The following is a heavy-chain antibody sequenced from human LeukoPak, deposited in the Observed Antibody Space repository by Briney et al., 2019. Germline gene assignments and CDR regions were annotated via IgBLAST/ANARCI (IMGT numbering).Heavy chain of an antibody. CDR1: GYTISSGYN. D-gene: IGHD2-2*01. CDR2: IYHSGST. V-gene: IGHV4-38-2*01. CDR3: AERRGPAAFFDY. Sequence: SETLSLTCAVSGYTISSGYNWGWIRQPPGKGLGWIGSIYHSGSTYYNPSLKSRVTISVDTSKNQFSLKLSSVTAADTAVYYCAERRGPAAFFDYWGQGTLVTVSS. J-gene: IGHJ4*02.